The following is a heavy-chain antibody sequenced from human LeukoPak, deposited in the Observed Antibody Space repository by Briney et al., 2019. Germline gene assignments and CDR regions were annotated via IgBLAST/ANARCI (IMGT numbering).Heavy chain of an antibody. D-gene: IGHD6-19*01. Sequence: PSETLSLTCAVYGGSFSGYYWSWIRQPPGKGLEWIGEINHSGSTNYNPSLKSRVTISVDTSKNQFSLKLSSVTAADTAVYYCARGSAWYIYWGQGTLVTVSS. J-gene: IGHJ4*02. CDR2: INHSGST. V-gene: IGHV4-34*01. CDR3: ARGSAWYIY. CDR1: GGSFSGYY.